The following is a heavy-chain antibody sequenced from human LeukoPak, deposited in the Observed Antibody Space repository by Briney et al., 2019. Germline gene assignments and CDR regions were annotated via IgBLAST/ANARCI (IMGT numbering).Heavy chain of an antibody. J-gene: IGHJ4*02. Sequence: GGSLRLSCSASGLTLRSYAIHWVRQAPGRGLEWVAHIDRGGSKKNYVDPVKGRFTISRDNAKKSVYLQMDSLRAEDTAVYYCARDDYLDYWGQGTLVTVSS. D-gene: IGHD3-16*01. CDR3: ARDDYLDY. CDR2: IDRGGSKK. CDR1: GLTLRSYA. V-gene: IGHV3-7*05.